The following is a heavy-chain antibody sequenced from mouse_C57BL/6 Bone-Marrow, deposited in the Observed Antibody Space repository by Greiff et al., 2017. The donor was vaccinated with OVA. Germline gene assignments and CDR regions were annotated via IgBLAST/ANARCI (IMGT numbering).Heavy chain of an antibody. CDR3: ARSFKLFWFAY. J-gene: IGHJ3*01. V-gene: IGHV1-59*01. CDR2: IDPSDSYT. Sequence: VQLQQPGAELVRPGTSVKLSCKASGYTFTSYWMHWVKQRPGQGLEWIGVIDPSDSYTNYNQKFKGKATLTVDTSSSTAYMQLSSLTSEDSAVYYCARSFKLFWFAYWGQGTLVTVSA. CDR1: GYTFTSYW.